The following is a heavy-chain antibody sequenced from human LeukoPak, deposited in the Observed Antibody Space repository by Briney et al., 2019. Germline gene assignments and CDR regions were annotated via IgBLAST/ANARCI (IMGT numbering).Heavy chain of an antibody. CDR1: GFTFSSYA. V-gene: IGHV3-23*01. CDR2: ISGSGGST. D-gene: IGHD3-3*01. CDR3: AKSVIFWSGYFGYYFDY. J-gene: IGHJ4*02. Sequence: PGGSLRLSCAASGFTFSSYAMSWVRQAPGKGLEWVSAISGSGGSTYYADSVKGQFTISRDNSKNTLYLQMNSLRAEDTAVYYCAKSVIFWSGYFGYYFDYWGQGTLVTVSS.